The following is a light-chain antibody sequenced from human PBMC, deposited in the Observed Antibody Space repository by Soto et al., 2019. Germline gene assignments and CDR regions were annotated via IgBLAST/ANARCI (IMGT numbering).Light chain of an antibody. Sequence: EVVLTQSPGTLSLSPGERATLACRASQSVSSSNLAWYQQKPAQAPRLIIYAASRRAPGIPERFSASGTGTDFTLTISDVQPEDFAVYYCHQRQSWPRTFGQGTKVDIK. CDR1: QSVSSSN. CDR3: HQRQSWPRT. CDR2: AAS. J-gene: IGKJ1*01. V-gene: IGKV3D-20*02.